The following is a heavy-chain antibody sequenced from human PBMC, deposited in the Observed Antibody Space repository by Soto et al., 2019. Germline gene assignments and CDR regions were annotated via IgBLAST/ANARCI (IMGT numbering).Heavy chain of an antibody. J-gene: IGHJ4*02. D-gene: IGHD6-13*01. CDR2: ISWNSGSI. CDR1: GFTFDDYA. CDR3: AKASRGYRISWTDY. V-gene: IGHV3-9*01. Sequence: EVQLVESGGGLVQPGRSLRLSCAASGFTFDDYAMHWVRQAPGKGLEWVSGISWNSGSIGYADSVKGRFTISRDNAKNSLYLQMNSLRAEDTALYYCAKASRGYRISWTDYWGQGTLVTVSS.